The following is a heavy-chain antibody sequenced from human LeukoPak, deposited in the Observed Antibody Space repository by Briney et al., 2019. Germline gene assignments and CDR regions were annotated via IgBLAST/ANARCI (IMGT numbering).Heavy chain of an antibody. CDR1: GFTFSSYA. CDR3: AKRSDGYSYQFDY. V-gene: IGHV3-23*01. J-gene: IGHJ4*02. D-gene: IGHD5-18*01. CDR2: ISGSGGST. Sequence: GGSLRLSCAVSGFTFSSYAMSWVRQAPGKGLEWVSAISGSGGSTYYADSVKGRFTISRDNSKNTLYLQMNSLRAEDTAVYYCAKRSDGYSYQFDYWGQGTLVTVSS.